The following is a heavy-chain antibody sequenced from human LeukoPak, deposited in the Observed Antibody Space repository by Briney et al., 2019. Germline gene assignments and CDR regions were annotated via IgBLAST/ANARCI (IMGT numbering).Heavy chain of an antibody. CDR3: AGLYYDFWSGYTDY. CDR1: GGFISSSSYY. J-gene: IGHJ4*02. Sequence: SETLSLTCTVSGGFISSSSYYSGWIRQPPGKGLEWIGSIYYSGSTYYNPSLKSRVTISVDTSKNQFSLKLSYVNAADTAVYYSAGLYYDFWSGYTDYWRQGTLVTVSS. V-gene: IGHV4-39*01. D-gene: IGHD3-3*01. CDR2: IYYSGST.